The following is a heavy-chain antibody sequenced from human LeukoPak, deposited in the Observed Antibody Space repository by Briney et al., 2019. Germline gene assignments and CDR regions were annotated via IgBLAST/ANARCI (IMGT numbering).Heavy chain of an antibody. J-gene: IGHJ6*03. Sequence: PSETLSLTCTVSGGSISSYYWSWIRQPPGKGLEWIGYIYYSGSTNYNPSLKSRVTISVDTSKNQFSLKLSSVTAADTAVYYCARFPRITGTPVYYYYMDVWGKGTTVTVSS. CDR3: ARFPRITGTPVYYYYMDV. CDR1: GGSISSYY. CDR2: IYYSGST. D-gene: IGHD1-20*01. V-gene: IGHV4-59*12.